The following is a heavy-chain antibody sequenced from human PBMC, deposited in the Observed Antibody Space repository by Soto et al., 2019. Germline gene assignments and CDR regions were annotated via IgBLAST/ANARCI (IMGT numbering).Heavy chain of an antibody. Sequence: QVQLQESGPGLVKPSQTLSLTCTVSGGSISSGGYYWSWIRQHPGKGLEWIGYIYYSGSTYYNPSLKSRVTISVDTAKNQFSLKLSSVTAADTAVYSCERGGDSSGYNHWGQGTLVTVSS. CDR3: ERGGDSSGYNH. CDR1: GGSISSGGYY. V-gene: IGHV4-31*03. CDR2: IYYSGST. D-gene: IGHD3-22*01. J-gene: IGHJ5*02.